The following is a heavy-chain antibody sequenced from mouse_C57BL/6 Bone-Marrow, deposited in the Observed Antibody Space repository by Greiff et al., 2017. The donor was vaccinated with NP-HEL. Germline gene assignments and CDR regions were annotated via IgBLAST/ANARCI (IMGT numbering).Heavy chain of an antibody. CDR1: GFTFSSYG. Sequence: EVKLVESGGDLVKPGGSLKLSCAASGFTFSSYGMSWVRQTPDKGLEWVATISSGGSYTYYPDSVKGRSTITRDKAKNTLYLQMSSLKSEDTAMYYCARQRESGMVRWFAYWGQGTLVTVSA. D-gene: IGHD2-2*01. CDR2: ISSGGSYT. V-gene: IGHV5-6*01. CDR3: ARQRESGMVRWFAY. J-gene: IGHJ3*01.